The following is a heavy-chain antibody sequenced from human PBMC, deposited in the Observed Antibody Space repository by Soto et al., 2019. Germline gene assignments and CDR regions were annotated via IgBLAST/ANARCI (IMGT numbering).Heavy chain of an antibody. D-gene: IGHD3-16*01. CDR2: TSYRSKWYN. J-gene: IGHJ4*02. CDR1: GDSVSSNSAA. Sequence: PSQTLSLTCDISGDSVSSNSAAWNWIRQSPSRGLEWLGRTSYRSKWYNDYAVSVKSRITINPDTSKNQFSLQLNSVTPEDTALFYCQSPDKGVLGLDYGARGTRVPVSS. V-gene: IGHV6-1*01. CDR3: QSPDKGVLGLDY.